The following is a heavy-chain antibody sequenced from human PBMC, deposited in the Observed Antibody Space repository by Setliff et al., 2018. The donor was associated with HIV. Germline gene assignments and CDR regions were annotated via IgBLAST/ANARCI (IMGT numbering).Heavy chain of an antibody. J-gene: IGHJ6*02. CDR3: ARATVTVDFYYYGLDV. Sequence: SETLSLTCAVYGGSFSDYYWSWIRQPPGKGLEWIGEINHSGSTNYNPSLKSRVTIPVDTSKNQFSLKPSSVTAADTAVYYCARATVTVDFYYYGLDVWGQGTRSP. CDR2: INHSGST. V-gene: IGHV4-34*01. D-gene: IGHD4-17*01. CDR1: GGSFSDYY.